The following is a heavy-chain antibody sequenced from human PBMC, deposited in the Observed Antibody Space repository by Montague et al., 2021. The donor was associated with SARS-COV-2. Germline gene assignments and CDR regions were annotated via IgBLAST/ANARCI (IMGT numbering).Heavy chain of an antibody. CDR3: ARREYSYGWGD. CDR2: VNYSGNT. V-gene: IGHV4-39*01. J-gene: IGHJ4*02. CDR1: GGPISGNSDY. D-gene: IGHD5-18*01. Sequence: SETLSLTCTVTGGPISGNSDYWVWIRQSPGKGLEWIASVNYSGNTYHSPSLKSRLTISVDTSKNPFSLKLNSVTAADTALYYCARREYSYGWGDWGQGTLVTVSS.